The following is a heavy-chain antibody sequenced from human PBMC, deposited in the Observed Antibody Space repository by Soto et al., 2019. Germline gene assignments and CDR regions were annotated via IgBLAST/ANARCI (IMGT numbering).Heavy chain of an antibody. V-gene: IGHV1-8*01. J-gene: IGHJ5*02. CDR3: ARGIKSGAYSRWFDP. D-gene: IGHD4-17*01. CDR2: MNPNSGNT. CDR1: GYTFTSYD. Sequence: QVQLVQSGAEVKKPGASVKVSCKASGYTFTSYDINWVRQATGQGLEYLGWMNPNSGNTGYVQKFQGRVTMTRDTSISTAYMELRSLRSEDSAVYFCARGIKSGAYSRWFDPWGQGTLVTVSS.